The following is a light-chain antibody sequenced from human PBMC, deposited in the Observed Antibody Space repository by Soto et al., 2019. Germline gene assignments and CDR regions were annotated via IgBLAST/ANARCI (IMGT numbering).Light chain of an antibody. CDR3: QSYDGSLSGYV. CDR2: GNN. V-gene: IGLV1-40*01. CDR1: SSNFGAGFA. Sequence: QSVLTQPPSVSGAPGQWVTISCTGGSSNFGAGFAVHWYQHLPGTAPKLLISGNNNRPSGVPDRFSGSKSGASASLTIAGLQTEDEAHYYCQSYDGSLSGYVFGTGTKLTVL. J-gene: IGLJ1*01.